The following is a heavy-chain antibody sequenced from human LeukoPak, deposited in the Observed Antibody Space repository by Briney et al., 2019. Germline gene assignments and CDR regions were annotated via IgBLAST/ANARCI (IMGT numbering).Heavy chain of an antibody. V-gene: IGHV4-59*01. CDR1: GGSINYYY. Sequence: SETLSLTCTVSGGSINYYYWMWIRQPPGKGLEWIGYIYYSGGTHYNPSLKSRVTMLVDTSKNQFSLKLTAVTAADTAVYYCARVLRAASWRSYDYWGQGSLVTVSS. CDR2: IYYSGGT. CDR3: ARVLRAASWRSYDY. J-gene: IGHJ4*02. D-gene: IGHD5-18*01.